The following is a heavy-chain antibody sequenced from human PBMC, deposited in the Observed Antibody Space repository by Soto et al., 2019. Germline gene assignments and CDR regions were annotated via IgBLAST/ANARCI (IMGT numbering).Heavy chain of an antibody. V-gene: IGHV3-23*01. CDR3: AKVWTYYYDSSGSLSDY. D-gene: IGHD3-22*01. J-gene: IGHJ4*02. Sequence: GGSLRLSCAASGFTFSGYAMSWVRQAPGKGLEWVSAISGSGGSTYYADSVKGRFTISRDNSKNTLYLQMNSLRAEDTAVYYCAKVWTYYYDSSGSLSDYWGQGTLVTVSS. CDR1: GFTFSGYA. CDR2: ISGSGGST.